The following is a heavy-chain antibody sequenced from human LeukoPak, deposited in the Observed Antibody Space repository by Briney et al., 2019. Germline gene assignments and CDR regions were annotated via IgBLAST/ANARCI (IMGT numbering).Heavy chain of an antibody. CDR2: INHSGST. V-gene: IGHV4-34*01. CDR3: ARGITIFGVVISYYYYYMDV. D-gene: IGHD3-3*01. Sequence: SETLSLTCAVYGGSFSGYYWSWIRQPPGKGLEWIGEINHSGSTNYNPSLKSRVTTSVDTSKNQFSLKLSSVTAADTAVYYCARGITIFGVVISYYYYYMDVWGKGTTVTVSS. CDR1: GGSFSGYY. J-gene: IGHJ6*03.